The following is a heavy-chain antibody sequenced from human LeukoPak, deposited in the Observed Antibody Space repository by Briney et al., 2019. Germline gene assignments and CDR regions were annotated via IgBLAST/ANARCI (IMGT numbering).Heavy chain of an antibody. J-gene: IGHJ4*02. D-gene: IGHD2-2*01. V-gene: IGHV3-21*01. Sequence: PGGSLRLSCAASGFTFSSYSMNWVRQAPGKGLEWVSSISSSSSYINYADSVKGRCTISRDNAKNSVYLKMNSLRVEDRAVYYTARQIVVVPGASVRPVDYWGQGTLVTVSS. CDR1: GFTFSSYS. CDR3: ARQIVVVPGASVRPVDY. CDR2: ISSSSSYI.